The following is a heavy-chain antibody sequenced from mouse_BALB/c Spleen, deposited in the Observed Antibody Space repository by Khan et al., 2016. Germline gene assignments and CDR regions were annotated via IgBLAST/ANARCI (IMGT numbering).Heavy chain of an antibody. CDR3: STTTPMDY. J-gene: IGHJ4*01. D-gene: IGHD1-2*01. CDR1: GHSITSDYA. V-gene: IGHV3-2*02. CDR2: IPYSGST. Sequence: EVQLQESGPGLVKPSQSLSLTYTVTGHSITSDYAWNWIRQFPGNKLEWMGYIPYSGSTCYNPSLKSRISIPRDTSKNQFFLQLNSVTTEDTATYYCSTTTPMDYWGQGTSVTVSS.